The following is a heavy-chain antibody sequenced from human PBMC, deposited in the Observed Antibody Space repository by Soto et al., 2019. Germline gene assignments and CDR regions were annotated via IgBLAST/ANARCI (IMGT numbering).Heavy chain of an antibody. V-gene: IGHV4-31*03. CDR3: AKARLRFLEEFDY. Sequence: SETLSLTCTVSGGSISSGGYYWSWIRQHPGKGLEWIGYIYYSGSTYYNPSLKSRVTISVDTSKNQFSLKLSSVTAADTAVYYCAKARLRFLEEFDYWGQGTLVTVSS. D-gene: IGHD3-3*01. CDR1: GGSISSGGYY. CDR2: IYYSGST. J-gene: IGHJ4*02.